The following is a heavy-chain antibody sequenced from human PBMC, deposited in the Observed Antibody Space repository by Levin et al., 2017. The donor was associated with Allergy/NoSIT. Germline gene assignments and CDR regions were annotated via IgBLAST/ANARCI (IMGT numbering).Heavy chain of an antibody. CDR1: GFAFSDHY. CDR2: SRDKADSYTT. J-gene: IGHJ3*02. Sequence: GESLKISCVGTGFAFSDHYMDWVRQAPGKGLEWVGRSRDKADSYTTEYAASVKGRFTISRDDSKNSLYMQMNSLKTEDTAVYFCTRLSPTPKDFDIWGQGTMVTVSS. V-gene: IGHV3-72*01. CDR3: TRLSPTPKDFDI. D-gene: IGHD2/OR15-2a*01.